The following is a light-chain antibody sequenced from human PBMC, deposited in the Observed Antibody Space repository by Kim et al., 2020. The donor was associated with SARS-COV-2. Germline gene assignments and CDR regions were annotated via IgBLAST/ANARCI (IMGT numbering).Light chain of an antibody. CDR2: KAS. V-gene: IGKV1-5*03. CDR1: QSVGSS. J-gene: IGKJ2*01. Sequence: SASTGDSVTITCRASQSVGSSLAWYQQRPGKAPKLLIDKASNLEAGVPSRFSGTGSATQFTLTISSLQPDDSATYYCQQYNSYPENFGQGTKLEI. CDR3: QQYNSYPEN.